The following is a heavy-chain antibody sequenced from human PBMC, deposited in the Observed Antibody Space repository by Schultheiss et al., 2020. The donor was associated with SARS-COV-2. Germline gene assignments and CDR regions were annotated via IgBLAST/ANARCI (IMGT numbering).Heavy chain of an antibody. J-gene: IGHJ4*02. CDR2: ISWNSGSI. CDR3: ARDHPLGRLRLYDY. D-gene: IGHD5-12*01. V-gene: IGHV3-9*01. Sequence: GGSLRLSCAASGFTFDDYAMHWVRQAPGKGLEWVSGISWNSGSIGYADSVKGRFTISRDNAKNSLYLQMNSLRAEDTAVYYCARDHPLGRLRLYDYWGQGTLVTVSS. CDR1: GFTFDDYA.